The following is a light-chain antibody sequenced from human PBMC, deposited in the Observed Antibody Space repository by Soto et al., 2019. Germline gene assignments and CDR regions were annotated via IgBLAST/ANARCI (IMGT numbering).Light chain of an antibody. J-gene: IGKJ4*01. CDR3: QQYGSSPLT. Sequence: EIVLTQSPGTLSLSPGERATLSCRTSQSVSSSYLAWHQQKPGQAPRLLIYGASSRATGIPDRFSGSGSGTDFTLTISRLEPEDFAMYYCQQYGSSPLTFGGGTKVEIK. V-gene: IGKV3-20*01. CDR2: GAS. CDR1: QSVSSSY.